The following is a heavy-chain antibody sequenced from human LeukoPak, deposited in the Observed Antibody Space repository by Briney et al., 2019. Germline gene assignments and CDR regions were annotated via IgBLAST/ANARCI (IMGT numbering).Heavy chain of an antibody. CDR1: GYTFTSYG. V-gene: IGHV1-18*01. CDR3: ARSKPAIPSNWFDP. Sequence: ASVKVSCKASGYTFTSYGISWVRQAPGQGLEWMGWISAYNGNTNYAQKLQGRVTMTADTSTSTAYMELRSLRSDDTAVYCCARSKPAIPSNWFDPWGQGTLVTVSS. D-gene: IGHD2-2*02. CDR2: ISAYNGNT. J-gene: IGHJ5*02.